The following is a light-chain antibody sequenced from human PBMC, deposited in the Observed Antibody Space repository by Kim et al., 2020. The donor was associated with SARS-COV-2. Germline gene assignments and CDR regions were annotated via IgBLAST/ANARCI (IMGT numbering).Light chain of an antibody. Sequence: SASAGDRVTITCRTSQGIGNSLAWYQERPGKVPKLLIYAASALQSGAPSRFSGSGSGTEFTLTISRLQPEDVATYYCQKYNSAPYTFDQGTKLEI. J-gene: IGKJ2*01. CDR3: QKYNSAPYT. V-gene: IGKV1-27*01. CDR2: AAS. CDR1: QGIGNS.